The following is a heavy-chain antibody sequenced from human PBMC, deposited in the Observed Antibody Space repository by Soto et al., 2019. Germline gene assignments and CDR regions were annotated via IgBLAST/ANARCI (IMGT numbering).Heavy chain of an antibody. CDR3: AKDYYDSSGSPDQNAFDI. V-gene: IGHV3-23*01. CDR1: GSTFSSYA. CDR2: ISGSGGST. J-gene: IGHJ3*02. Sequence: PGGSLRLSCAASGSTFSSYAMSWVRQAPGKGLEWVSAISGSGGSTYYADSVKGRFTISRDNSKNTLYLQMNSLRAEDTAVYYCAKDYYDSSGSPDQNAFDIWGQGTMVTVSS. D-gene: IGHD3-22*01.